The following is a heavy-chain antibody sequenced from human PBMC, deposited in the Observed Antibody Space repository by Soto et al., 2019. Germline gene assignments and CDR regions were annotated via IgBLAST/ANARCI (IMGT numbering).Heavy chain of an antibody. CDR3: ARLSIAARLGFDP. CDR1: GGSISSSSYY. V-gene: IGHV4-39*01. Sequence: KPSETLSLTCTVSGGSISSSSYYWGWIRQPPGKGLEWIGSIYYSGSTYYNPSLKSRVTISVDTSKNQFSLKLSSVTAADTAVYYCARLSIAARLGFDPWGQGTLVTVSS. J-gene: IGHJ5*02. D-gene: IGHD6-6*01. CDR2: IYYSGST.